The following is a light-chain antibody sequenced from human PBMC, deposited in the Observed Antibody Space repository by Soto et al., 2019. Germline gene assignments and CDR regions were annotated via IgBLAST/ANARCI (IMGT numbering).Light chain of an antibody. CDR3: QQYNDCPLT. J-gene: IGKJ4*01. Sequence: EKVMTQSPAALSVSPGERATLSCRASQSVNSNLAWYQRKPGQAPRLLLYGASTRATGIPARFSGSASGTEFTLTSSSLQSEDSAVYCCQQYNDCPLTFGGGTKVEIK. CDR1: QSVNSN. V-gene: IGKV3-15*01. CDR2: GAS.